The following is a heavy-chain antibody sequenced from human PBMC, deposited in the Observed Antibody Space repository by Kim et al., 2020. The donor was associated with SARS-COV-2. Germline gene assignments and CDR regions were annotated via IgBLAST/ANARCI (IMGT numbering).Heavy chain of an antibody. Sequence: ASVKVSCKASGGTFSSYAISWVRQAPGQGLEWMGGIIPIFGTANYAQKFQGRVTITADESTSTAYMELSSLRSEDTAVYYCARVGIQLERRSYFDYWGQGTLVTVSS. CDR1: GGTFSSYA. D-gene: IGHD1-1*01. CDR2: IIPIFGTA. V-gene: IGHV1-69*13. J-gene: IGHJ4*02. CDR3: ARVGIQLERRSYFDY.